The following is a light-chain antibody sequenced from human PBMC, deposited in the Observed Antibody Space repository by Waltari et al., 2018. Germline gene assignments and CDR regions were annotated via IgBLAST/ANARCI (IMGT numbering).Light chain of an antibody. Sequence: DIQMTQSPSSLSASVGDRVTITCRASEDLGRYLNWYQQKPGKAPKLLIYTASTLESGVPDRFSGSGSGTDFTLTISSLQAEDVAVYYCQQYYSSPRTFGGGTKVEI. CDR2: TAS. CDR3: QQYYSSPRT. J-gene: IGKJ4*01. V-gene: IGKV1-39*01. CDR1: EDLGRY.